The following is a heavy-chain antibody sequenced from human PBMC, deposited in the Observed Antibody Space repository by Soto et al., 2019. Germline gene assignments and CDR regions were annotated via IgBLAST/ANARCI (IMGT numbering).Heavy chain of an antibody. CDR1: GFTFSQTG. J-gene: IGHJ2*01. CDR3: AKDSGTTGDVLLYGFFDV. CDR2: IWYDGSNQ. Sequence: QVQLVESGGGVVQPGRSLRLSCTASGFTFSQTGMHWVRQAPGKGLEWVAIIWYDGSNQLYADSVKGRFTISRDNSKNTVYLEMNSLRVDDTSVYYCAKDSGTTGDVLLYGFFDVWGRGTLVTVSS. D-gene: IGHD7-27*01. V-gene: IGHV3-33*06.